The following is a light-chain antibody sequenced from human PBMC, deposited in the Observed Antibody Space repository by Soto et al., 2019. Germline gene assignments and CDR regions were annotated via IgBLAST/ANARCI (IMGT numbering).Light chain of an antibody. J-gene: IGLJ1*01. CDR1: SIDIAPYNY. Sequence: QSVLTQPASVSGSPGQSLTISCTGTSIDIAPYNYVSWYQQHPGKAPKLIIYEVSYRPSGISNRFSGSKSGNTASLTISGLQAEDEADYYCSSYTSITNYVFGEGTKVTVL. CDR2: EVS. CDR3: SSYTSITNYV. V-gene: IGLV2-14*01.